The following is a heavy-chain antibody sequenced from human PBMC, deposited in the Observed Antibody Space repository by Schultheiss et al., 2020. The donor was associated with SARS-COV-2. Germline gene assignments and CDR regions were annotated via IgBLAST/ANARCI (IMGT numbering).Heavy chain of an antibody. J-gene: IGHJ6*02. V-gene: IGHV3-30-3*01. CDR3: ASFLARNYYGSGEPYYYYGMDV. CDR2: ISYDGSNK. D-gene: IGHD3-10*01. CDR1: GFTFSSYA. Sequence: GESLKISCAASGFTFSSYAMHWVRQAPGKGLEWVAVISYDGSNKYYADSVKGRFTISRDNSKNTLYLQMNSLRAEDTAVYYCASFLARNYYGSGEPYYYYGMDVWGQGTTVTVS.